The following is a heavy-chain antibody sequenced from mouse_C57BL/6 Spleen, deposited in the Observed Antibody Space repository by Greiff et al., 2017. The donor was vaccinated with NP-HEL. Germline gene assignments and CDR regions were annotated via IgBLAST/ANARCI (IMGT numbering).Heavy chain of an antibody. CDR2: IRSKSSNYAT. V-gene: IGHV10-3*01. Sequence: EVQLQESGGGLVQPKGSLKLSCAASGFTFNTYAMHWVRQAPGKGLEWVARIRSKSSNYATYYADSVTDRFTISRDDSQSMLYLQMNNLKTEDTAMFYCVKGRIYYGSSYGFAYWGQGTLVTVSA. CDR3: VKGRIYYGSSYGFAY. CDR1: GFTFNTYA. D-gene: IGHD1-1*01. J-gene: IGHJ3*01.